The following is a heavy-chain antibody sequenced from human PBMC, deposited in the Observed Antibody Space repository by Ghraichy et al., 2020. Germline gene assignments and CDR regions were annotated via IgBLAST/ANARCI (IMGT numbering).Heavy chain of an antibody. D-gene: IGHD6-19*01. CDR2: IIPIFGTA. CDR3: ARAKGAVAGRDPQLEYYFDY. V-gene: IGHV1-69*13. CDR1: GGTFSSYA. J-gene: IGHJ4*02. Sequence: SVKVSCKASGGTFSSYAISWVRQAPGQGLEWMGGIIPIFGTANYAQKFQGRVTITADESTSTAYMELSSLRSEDTAVYYCARAKGAVAGRDPQLEYYFDYWGQGTLVTVSS.